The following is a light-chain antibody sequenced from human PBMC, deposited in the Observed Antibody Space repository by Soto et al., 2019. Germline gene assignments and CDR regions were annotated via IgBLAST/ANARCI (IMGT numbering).Light chain of an antibody. CDR3: QQYFEWPPMT. CDR2: GAS. Sequence: EILFTQSPGTLSLSPGERATLSCRASQSVSNNYLAWYQQKAGQAPRLIIYGASTRATAIPARFRGSGSGTEFTLTISSLRSEDSAIYYCQQYFEWPPMTFGQGTKVDIK. CDR1: QSVSNN. V-gene: IGKV3-15*01. J-gene: IGKJ1*01.